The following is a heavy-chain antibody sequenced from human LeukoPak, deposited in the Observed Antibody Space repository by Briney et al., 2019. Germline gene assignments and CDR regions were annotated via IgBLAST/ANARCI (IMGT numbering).Heavy chain of an antibody. Sequence: GGSLRLSCAASGLIFTNYCMSWVRQAPGKGLEWVASIKHDGSEKYYVDSVRGRFTISRDNTMNSLYLQMSSLRAEDTAVYYCATDRGWRTSGYYLYYFEYWGQGTLVTYSS. CDR1: GLIFTNYC. J-gene: IGHJ4*02. CDR2: IKHDGSEK. CDR3: ATDRGWRTSGYYLYYFEY. D-gene: IGHD3-3*01. V-gene: IGHV3-7*01.